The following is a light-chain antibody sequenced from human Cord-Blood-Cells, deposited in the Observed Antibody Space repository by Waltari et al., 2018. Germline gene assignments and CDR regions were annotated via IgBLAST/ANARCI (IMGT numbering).Light chain of an antibody. V-gene: IGLV6-57*03. Sequence: NFMLTQPHSVSESPGKTVTISCTRRSGSIASNYVQRYQPRPGSAPTTVVYEDNQSPSGCPDRFSGSHDSTANPASLTVSGLKTEDEADYYCQSYDSIKQVFGGGTKLTVL. CDR1: SGSIASNY. CDR3: QSYDSIKQV. J-gene: IGLJ2*01. CDR2: EDN.